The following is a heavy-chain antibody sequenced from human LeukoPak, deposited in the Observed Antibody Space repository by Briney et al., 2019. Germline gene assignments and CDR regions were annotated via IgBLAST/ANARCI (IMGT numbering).Heavy chain of an antibody. D-gene: IGHD4/OR15-4a*01. Sequence: ASVKVSCKASGYTFTSYDINWVRQGTGQGLEWMGWMNPNSGNTGYAQKFQGRVTMTRNTSISTAYMELSSLRSEDTAVYYCARTGMTMVPKIDYWGQGTLVTVS. J-gene: IGHJ4*02. CDR3: ARTGMTMVPKIDY. CDR1: GYTFTSYD. V-gene: IGHV1-8*01. CDR2: MNPNSGNT.